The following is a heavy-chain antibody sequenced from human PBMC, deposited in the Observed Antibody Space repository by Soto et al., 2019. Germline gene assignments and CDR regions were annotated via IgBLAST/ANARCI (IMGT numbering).Heavy chain of an antibody. CDR3: AREGHIVVVTAIRQRDYYYGMDV. CDR1: GFTFSSYS. Sequence: PGGSLRLSCAASGFTFSSYSMNWVRQAPGKGLEWVSSISSSSSYIYYADSVKGRFTISRDNAKNSLYLQMNSLRAEDTAVYYCAREGHIVVVTAIRQRDYYYGMDVWGQGTTVTVSS. V-gene: IGHV3-21*01. CDR2: ISSSSSYI. D-gene: IGHD2-21*02. J-gene: IGHJ6*02.